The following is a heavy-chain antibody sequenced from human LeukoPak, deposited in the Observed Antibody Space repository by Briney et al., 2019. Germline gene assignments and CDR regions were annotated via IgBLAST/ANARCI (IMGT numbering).Heavy chain of an antibody. CDR1: GFTFSTYW. J-gene: IGHJ4*02. CDR3: ARATRIYSSGWYCSFDY. CDR2: INVDGSGA. V-gene: IGHV3-74*01. Sequence: GGSLRLSCAASGFTFSTYWMHWVRQAPGKGLVWVSHINVDGSGATYADSVKGRFTISRDNAKNTLYLHMNSLRAEDTAVYYCARATRIYSSGWYCSFDYWGQGTLVTVSS. D-gene: IGHD6-19*01.